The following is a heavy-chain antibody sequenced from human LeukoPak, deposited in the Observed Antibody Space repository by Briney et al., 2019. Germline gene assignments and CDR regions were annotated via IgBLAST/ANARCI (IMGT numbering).Heavy chain of an antibody. D-gene: IGHD3-22*01. CDR2: ISGSGGNT. V-gene: IGHV3-23*01. CDR1: GFTFSSYA. Sequence: AGSLRLSCAASGFTFSSYAMSWVRQAPGKGLEWVSGISGSGGNTYYADCVKGRFTISRDNSKNTLYLQMNSLRAEDTAVYYCAKDPSLSYDSSGYYYHYWGQGTLVTVSS. J-gene: IGHJ4*02. CDR3: AKDPSLSYDSSGYYYHY.